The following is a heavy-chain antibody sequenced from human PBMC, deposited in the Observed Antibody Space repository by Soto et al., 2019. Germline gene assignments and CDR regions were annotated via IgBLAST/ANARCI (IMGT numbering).Heavy chain of an antibody. CDR1: GYTFTSYY. Sequence: ASVKVSCKASGYTFTSYYMHWVRQAPGQGLEWMGIINPSGGSTSYAQKFQGRVTMTRDTSTSTVYMELSSLRSEDTAVYYCARPDTTDSGYDASGMDVWGKGTTVTVSS. D-gene: IGHD3-9*01. CDR2: INPSGGST. CDR3: ARPDTTDSGYDASGMDV. V-gene: IGHV1-46*03. J-gene: IGHJ6*04.